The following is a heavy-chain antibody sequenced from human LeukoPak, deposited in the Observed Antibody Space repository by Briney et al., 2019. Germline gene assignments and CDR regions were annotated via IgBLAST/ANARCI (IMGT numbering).Heavy chain of an antibody. J-gene: IGHJ4*02. CDR3: RRGKGSGSGRGFDH. V-gene: IGHV4-34*01. CDR1: GESMIGHY. Sequence: SETLSLTCAVYGESMIGHYWTWIRQPPGKRLEWIGEIHHSGGTNSNPSLKNRVTMSIDMSKNQFSLKLNSVTASDTAVYYCRRGKGSGSGRGFDHWGQGNLVPVSS. CDR2: IHHSGGT. D-gene: IGHD3-10*01.